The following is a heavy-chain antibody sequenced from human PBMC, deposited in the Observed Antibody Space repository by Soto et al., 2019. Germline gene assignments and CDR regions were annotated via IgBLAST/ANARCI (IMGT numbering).Heavy chain of an antibody. J-gene: IGHJ5*02. D-gene: IGHD2-8*01. CDR3: ARTQIVLMVYMYPKTWFDP. CDR2: LYYSGST. V-gene: IGHV4-39*01. Sequence: KPSETLSLTCTVSGGSIRSRSYYWGWIRQPPGKGLEWIGSLYYSGSTYYNPSLKSRVTISVDTSKNQFSLKLSSVTAADTAVYYCARTQIVLMVYMYPKTWFDPWGQGTLVTVSS. CDR1: GGSIRSRSYY.